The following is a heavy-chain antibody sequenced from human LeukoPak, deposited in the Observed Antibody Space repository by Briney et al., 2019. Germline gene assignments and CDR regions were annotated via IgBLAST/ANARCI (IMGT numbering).Heavy chain of an antibody. J-gene: IGHJ4*02. CDR2: INPSGGST. CDR1: GYTFSSYY. D-gene: IGHD3-22*01. V-gene: IGHV1-46*01. CDR3: ARVYSHYDTSGHFDY. Sequence: ASVKVSCKASGYTFSSYYMHWVRQAPGQGLEWMGIINPSGGSTTYPQKFQGRVTMTRDTSTGTFYMELSTLRSEDTAVYFCARVYSHYDTSGHFDYWGQGTLITVSS.